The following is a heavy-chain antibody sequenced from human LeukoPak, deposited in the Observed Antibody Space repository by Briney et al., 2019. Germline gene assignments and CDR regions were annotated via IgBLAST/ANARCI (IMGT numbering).Heavy chain of an antibody. J-gene: IGHJ4*02. V-gene: IGHV3-23*01. CDR3: AKDYARGGCSLAHCNPIDS. D-gene: IGHD2-15*01. CDR2: FSPDGI. Sequence: GGSLRLSCAASGFTFSTFAMTWVRQAPGKGLEWVSTFSPDGIHYADSVKGRFAISRDDSMSTLFLQMNSLRAEDTAIYYCAKDYARGGCSLAHCNPIDSWGQGTLVTVSS. CDR1: GFTFSTFA.